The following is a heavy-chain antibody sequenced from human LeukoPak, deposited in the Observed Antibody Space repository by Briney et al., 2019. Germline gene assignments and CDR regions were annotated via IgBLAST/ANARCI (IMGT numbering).Heavy chain of an antibody. D-gene: IGHD3-9*01. V-gene: IGHV3-23*01. CDR2: ISGSGGST. CDR3: AKALDYDILTGYYYDAFDI. CDR1: GFTFSSYA. J-gene: IGHJ3*02. Sequence: GGSLRLSCAASGFTFSSYAMSWVRQAPGEGLEWVSAISGSGGSTYYADSVKGRFTISRDNSKNTLYPQMNSLRAEDTAVYYCAKALDYDILTGYYYDAFDIWGQGTMVAVSS.